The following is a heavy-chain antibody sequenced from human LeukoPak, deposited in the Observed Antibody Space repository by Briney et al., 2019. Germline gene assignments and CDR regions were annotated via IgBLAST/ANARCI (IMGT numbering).Heavy chain of an antibody. CDR1: GGSFSGSY. Sequence: SETLSLTCAVYGGSFSGSYWIWIRQPPGRGLGWIGEIDHRGNTNYNPSLKSRVTISVDTSKNHFSLKLNSVTAADTAVYYCARGVRGVAPVRRFKPGNWLDPWGQGTLVTVSS. CDR2: IDHRGNT. D-gene: IGHD3-10*01. J-gene: IGHJ5*02. V-gene: IGHV4-34*01. CDR3: ARGVRGVAPVRRFKPGNWLDP.